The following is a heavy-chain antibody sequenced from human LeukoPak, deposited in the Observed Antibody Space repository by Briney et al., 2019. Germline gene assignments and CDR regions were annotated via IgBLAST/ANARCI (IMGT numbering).Heavy chain of an antibody. J-gene: IGHJ6*03. CDR3: ARESLMAHYYYYYYMDV. Sequence: GGSLRLSCAASGFTFSDYYMSWIRQAPGKGLEWVSYISSSSSTIYYADSVKGRFTISRDNAKNSLYLQMNSLRAEDTAVYYCARESLMAHYYYYYYMDVWGKGTTVTVSS. CDR1: GFTFSDYY. CDR2: ISSSSSTI. D-gene: IGHD2-8*01. V-gene: IGHV3-11*01.